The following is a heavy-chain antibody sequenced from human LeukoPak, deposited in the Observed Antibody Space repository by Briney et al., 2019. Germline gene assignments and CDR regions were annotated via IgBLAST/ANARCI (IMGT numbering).Heavy chain of an antibody. Sequence: SQTLSLTCTVSGGSISSGSYYWRWIRQPAGKGLEWIGRIYTSGSTNYNPSLKSRVTISVDTSKNQFSLKLSPVTAADTAVYYCARVRGSGWSYWYFDLWGRGTLVTVSS. D-gene: IGHD6-19*01. V-gene: IGHV4-61*02. CDR2: IYTSGST. J-gene: IGHJ2*01. CDR1: GGSISSGSYY. CDR3: ARVRGSGWSYWYFDL.